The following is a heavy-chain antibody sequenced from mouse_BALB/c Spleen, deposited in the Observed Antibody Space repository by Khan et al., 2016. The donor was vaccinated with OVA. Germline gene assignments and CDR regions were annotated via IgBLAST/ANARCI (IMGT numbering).Heavy chain of an antibody. CDR2: IYPGSNNT. Sequence: VQLQQSGAELARPGASVKLSCKASGYTFTDYNINWVKQRTGQGLEWIGEIYPGSNNTYYNEKFKGKATLTADKSSSTAYMQLSSLTSEDSAGYFGAREWGAWFPYWGQGTLVTVSA. V-gene: IGHV1-77*01. CDR3: AREWGAWFPY. J-gene: IGHJ3*01. CDR1: GYTFTDYN.